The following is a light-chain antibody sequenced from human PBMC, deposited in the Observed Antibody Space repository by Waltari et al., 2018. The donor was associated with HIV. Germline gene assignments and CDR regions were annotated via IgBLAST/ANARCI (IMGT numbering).Light chain of an antibody. Sequence: DIQMTQSPSSLSASVGDRVTVSCRANQNISSYLIWYQQRPGKAPRLLIYTASTLQRGVPSRFSCSGSGTDFTLSITSLQPEDFATYYCQQSYSTPLTFGGGTRVEIK. J-gene: IGKJ4*01. CDR2: TAS. V-gene: IGKV1-39*01. CDR3: QQSYSTPLT. CDR1: QNISSY.